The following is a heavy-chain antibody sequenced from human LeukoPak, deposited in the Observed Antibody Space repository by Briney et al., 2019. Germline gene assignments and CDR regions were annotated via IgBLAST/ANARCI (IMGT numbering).Heavy chain of an antibody. CDR3: ARGIYGDVDY. CDR2: ICSGCST. J-gene: IGHJ4*02. Sequence: GGSLRLARPAAAFTAGSIYISWDRQAQGDWLEWVSVICSGCSTYYADSVKGRFTISRDNSKNTLYLQMNSLRAEDTAVYYCARGIYGDVDYWGQGTLVTVSS. D-gene: IGHD4-17*01. V-gene: IGHV3-66*01. CDR1: AFTAGSIY.